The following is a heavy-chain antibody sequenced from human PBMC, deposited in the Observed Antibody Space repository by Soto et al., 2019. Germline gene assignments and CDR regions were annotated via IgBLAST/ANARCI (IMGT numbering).Heavy chain of an antibody. D-gene: IGHD5-12*01. CDR2: ISRSGRGSA. Sequence: RRLSCAASGFTFNSYVMTWVRQAPGEGLEWVSSISRSGRGSAYYADSVKGRFTISRDSSENTLFLQMNNLRDEDTGVYSRASGSYLHSRYYWLANLPFDHWGLGALVTVSS. CDR1: GFTFNSYV. V-gene: IGHV3-23*01. CDR3: ASGSYLHSRYYWLANLPFDH. J-gene: IGHJ4*02.